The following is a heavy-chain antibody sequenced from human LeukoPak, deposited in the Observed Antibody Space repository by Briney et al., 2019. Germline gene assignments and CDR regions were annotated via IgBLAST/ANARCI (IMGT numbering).Heavy chain of an antibody. Sequence: SETLSLTCTVSGGSISSYYWSWIRQPPGKGLEWIGYIYYSGSTNYNPSLKSRVTISVDTSKNQFSLKLSSVTAADTAVYYCARQSGHSSVPRNWGQGTLVTVSS. J-gene: IGHJ4*02. V-gene: IGHV4-59*08. D-gene: IGHD6-19*01. CDR3: ARQSGHSSVPRN. CDR2: IYYSGST. CDR1: GGSISSYY.